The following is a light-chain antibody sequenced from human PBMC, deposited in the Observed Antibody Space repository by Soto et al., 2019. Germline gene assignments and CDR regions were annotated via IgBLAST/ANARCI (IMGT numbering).Light chain of an antibody. CDR2: AAS. Sequence: EVVLTQSPGTLSLSPGERATLSCRASQTVTTSQLTWFQQKPGQAPRLLIYAASIRAAGIPDRFSGSGSGKDFTITISRLEPEDFAVYYCQQYGSAPFTFGGGPKVEIK. CDR3: QQYGSAPFT. CDR1: QTVTTSQ. J-gene: IGKJ4*01. V-gene: IGKV3-20*01.